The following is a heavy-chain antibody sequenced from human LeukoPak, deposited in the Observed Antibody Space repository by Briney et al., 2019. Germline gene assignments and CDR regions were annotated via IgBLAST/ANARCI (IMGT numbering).Heavy chain of an antibody. Sequence: QTLSLTRSVSGGSIGSSSYCWGWIRQPPGKKMEWIGTICYSGSTFYNPSLRSRVTLSVDTSKNQFSLKLSSVTAADTAVYYCARTENYIPEDCFDPWGQGTLVTVSS. CDR2: ICYSGST. J-gene: IGHJ5*02. CDR3: ARTENYIPEDCFDP. CDR1: GGSIGSSSYC. D-gene: IGHD5-24*01. V-gene: IGHV4-39*01.